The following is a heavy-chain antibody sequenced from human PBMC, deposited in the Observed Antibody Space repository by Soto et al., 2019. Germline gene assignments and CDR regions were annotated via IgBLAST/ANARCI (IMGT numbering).Heavy chain of an antibody. J-gene: IGHJ4*02. CDR1: GYTFTGNY. CDR3: ARGYGSGNGCSHYFDY. CDR2: INPTSGGT. D-gene: IGHD2-2*01. Sequence: ASVKVSCKASGYTFTGNYIHWVRQAPGQGLEWMALINPTSGGTNYAQKFQGRVTMTWDTSISTAYMELSRLRSDDTAIYYCARGYGSGNGCSHYFDYWGQGALVTVSS. V-gene: IGHV1-2*02.